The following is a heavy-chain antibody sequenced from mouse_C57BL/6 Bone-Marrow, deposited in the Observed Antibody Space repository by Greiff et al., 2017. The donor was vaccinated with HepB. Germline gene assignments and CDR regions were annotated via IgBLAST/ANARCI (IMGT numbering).Heavy chain of an antibody. Sequence: QVHVKQSGAELVKPGASVKLSCKASGYTFTEYTIHWVKQRSGQGLEWIGWFYPGSGSIKYNEKFKDKATLTADKSSSTVYMELSRLTSEDSAVYFCARHEEDGYYVSAMDYWGQGTSVTVSS. CDR1: GYTFTEYT. CDR3: ARHEEDGYYVSAMDY. J-gene: IGHJ4*01. V-gene: IGHV1-62-2*01. D-gene: IGHD2-3*01. CDR2: FYPGSGSI.